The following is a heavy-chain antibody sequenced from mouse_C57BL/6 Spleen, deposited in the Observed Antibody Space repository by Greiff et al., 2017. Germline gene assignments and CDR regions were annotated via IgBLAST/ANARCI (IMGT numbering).Heavy chain of an antibody. CDR3: ARDGIYYDYDGTWFAY. CDR2: INPSNGGT. Sequence: VQLQQPGTELVKPGASVKLSCKASGYTFTSYWMHWVKRRPGQGLEWIGNINPSNGGTNYNEKFKSKATLTVDKSSSTAYMQLSSLTSEDSAVYYCARDGIYYDYDGTWFAYWGQGTLVTVSA. D-gene: IGHD2-4*01. J-gene: IGHJ3*01. CDR1: GYTFTSYW. V-gene: IGHV1-53*01.